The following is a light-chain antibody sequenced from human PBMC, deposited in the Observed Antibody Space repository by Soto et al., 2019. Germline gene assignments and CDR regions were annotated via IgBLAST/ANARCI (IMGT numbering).Light chain of an antibody. J-gene: IGKJ2*01. Sequence: DIQMTQSPSSLSASVGDRVTITCRASQSISTYLNWYQQKPGKAPKLLIYAASSLQSGVPSRFSGSGYGKDFTLKISTLQPEDFATYSCHQSYSIPYTFGQGTKLEIK. CDR1: QSISTY. V-gene: IGKV1-39*01. CDR3: HQSYSIPYT. CDR2: AAS.